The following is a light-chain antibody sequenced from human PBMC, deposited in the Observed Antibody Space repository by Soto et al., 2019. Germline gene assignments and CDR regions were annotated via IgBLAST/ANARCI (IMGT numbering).Light chain of an antibody. CDR1: QTVDTNY. CDR2: GAS. J-gene: IGKJ1*01. V-gene: IGKV3-20*01. Sequence: EIVLTQSPGTLSLSPGERATLSCRASQTVDTNYLAWYQQIPGQAPRLLIYGASTRATGIPDRFNGSGSGTDFTLTISRLDPEDSAVYYCQQYATSPWTFGQGTKVEIK. CDR3: QQYATSPWT.